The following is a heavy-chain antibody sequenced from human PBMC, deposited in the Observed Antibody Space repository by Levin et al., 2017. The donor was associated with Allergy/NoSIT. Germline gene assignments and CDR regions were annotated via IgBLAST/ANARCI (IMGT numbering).Heavy chain of an antibody. CDR1: GFTFSTYA. J-gene: IGHJ4*02. CDR2: IRDSGGRT. V-gene: IGHV3-23*01. D-gene: IGHD6-19*01. CDR3: AREMANTRGWYTVNY. Sequence: LSLTCAASGFTFSTYAMAWVRRTPGTGLEWVSTIRDSGGRTYYANSVKGRFTISRDDSKSSLYLQMSGLRVEDTALYYCAREMANTRGWYTVNYWGQGALVTVSS.